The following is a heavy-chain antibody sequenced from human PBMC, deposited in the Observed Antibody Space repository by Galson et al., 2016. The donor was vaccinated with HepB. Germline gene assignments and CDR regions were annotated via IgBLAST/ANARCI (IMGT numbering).Heavy chain of an antibody. D-gene: IGHD6-19*01. CDR3: AKERPSMGQWRALDA. J-gene: IGHJ6*02. CDR1: GFTFSGLA. Sequence: SLRLSCAASGFTFSGLAMHWVCQAPGKGLEWVAIIWFDGSNKYSADSVKGRFTISRDDSKSTLYLQMNSLRAEDTAVYYCAKERPSMGQWRALDAWGQGTTVTVSS. CDR2: IWFDGSNK. V-gene: IGHV3-33*06.